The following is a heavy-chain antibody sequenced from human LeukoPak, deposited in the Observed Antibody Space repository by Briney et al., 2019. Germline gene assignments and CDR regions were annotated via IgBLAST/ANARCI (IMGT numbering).Heavy chain of an antibody. Sequence: GGSLRLPCAASGFTFSTYGMHWVRLAPGKGLEWVAVVLSDGNNKYYADSVKGRFTISRDNSKNTVYLQMNSLTAEDTAVYYCAFPTVTFDHWGQGTLVTVSS. CDR1: GFTFSTYG. D-gene: IGHD4-17*01. CDR2: VLSDGNNK. V-gene: IGHV3-33*03. CDR3: AFPTVTFDH. J-gene: IGHJ4*02.